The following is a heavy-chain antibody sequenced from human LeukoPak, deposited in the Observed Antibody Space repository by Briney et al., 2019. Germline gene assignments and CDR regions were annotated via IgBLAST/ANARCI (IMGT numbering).Heavy chain of an antibody. J-gene: IGHJ4*02. V-gene: IGHV7-4-1*02. CDR1: GYSFIKYD. Sequence: ASVKVSCKASGYSFIKYDMNWVRQAPGQGLEWMGWINTNTGNSTYAQGFTGRFVFSLDTSVSTAYLQISGLKAEDTAVYYCARNNADGEGRFSYWGQGTLVTVSS. CDR2: INTNTGNS. CDR3: ARNNADGEGRFSY. D-gene: IGHD3-10*01.